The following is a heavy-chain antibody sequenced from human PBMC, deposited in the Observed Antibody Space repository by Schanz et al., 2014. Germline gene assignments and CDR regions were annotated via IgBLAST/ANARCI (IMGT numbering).Heavy chain of an antibody. CDR1: GFTFSGYG. V-gene: IGHV3-30*18. CDR2: ISYDGRHK. Sequence: QVQLVESGGGVVQPGRSLRLSCAASGFTFSGYGMHWVRQAPGKGLEWVAIISYDGRHKNYADSVKGRFTISRDNPKNTLHLQMNSLRVEDTAVYYRAKDDTQVNGMDVWGQGTTVTVSS. J-gene: IGHJ6*02. CDR3: AKDDTQVNGMDV.